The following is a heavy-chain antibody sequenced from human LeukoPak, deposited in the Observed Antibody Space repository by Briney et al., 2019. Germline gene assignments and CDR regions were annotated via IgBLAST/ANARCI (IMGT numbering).Heavy chain of an antibody. CDR1: GFTFSSYA. V-gene: IGHV3-23*01. CDR3: AKVTFFSLYNWFDP. Sequence: PGGSLRLSCAASGFTFSSYAMSWVRQAPGKGLEWVSAISGSGGSTYYADSVKGRFTISRDNSKNPLYLQMNSLRAEDTAVYYCAKVTFFSLYNWFDPWGQGTLVTASS. J-gene: IGHJ5*02. CDR2: ISGSGGST.